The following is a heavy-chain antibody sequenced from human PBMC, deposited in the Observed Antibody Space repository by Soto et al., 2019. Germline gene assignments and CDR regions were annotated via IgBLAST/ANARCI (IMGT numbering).Heavy chain of an antibody. D-gene: IGHD3-3*01. CDR3: AKYLYIRFLESNDAFYV. J-gene: IGHJ3*01. Sequence: EVQLLESGGGLVQPGGSLRLSCAASGFTFSSYAMSWVRQAPGKGLEWVSAISGSGGSTYYADSVKGRFTISRDNSKYSVYLQMNCLRAEDTAVYYCAKYLYIRFLESNDAFYVWCRGTMVTFSS. CDR2: ISGSGGST. V-gene: IGHV3-23*01. CDR1: GFTFSSYA.